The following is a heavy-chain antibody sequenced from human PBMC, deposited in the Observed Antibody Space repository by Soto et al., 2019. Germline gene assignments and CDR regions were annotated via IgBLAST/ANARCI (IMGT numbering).Heavy chain of an antibody. Sequence: SETLSLTCTVSGGSISSYYWSWIRQPAGKGLEWIGRIYTSGSTNYNPSLKSRVTMSVDTSKNQFSLKLSSVTAADTAVYYCARDANSSGWYTAFDIWGQGTMVTVS. CDR3: ARDANSSGWYTAFDI. CDR1: GGSISSYY. J-gene: IGHJ3*02. D-gene: IGHD6-19*01. V-gene: IGHV4-4*07. CDR2: IYTSGST.